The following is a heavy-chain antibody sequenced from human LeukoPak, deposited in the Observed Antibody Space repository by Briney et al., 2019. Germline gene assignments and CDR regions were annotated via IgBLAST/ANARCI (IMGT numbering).Heavy chain of an antibody. V-gene: IGHV1-69*01. CDR3: ARVDIVVVPAAIVRSYYYYMDV. D-gene: IGHD2-2*03. Sequence: SVKVSCKASGGTFSSYAISWVRQAPGQGLEWMGGIIPIFGTANYAQKFQGRVTITADESTSTAYMELRSLRSDDTAVYYCARVDIVVVPAAIVRSYYYYMDVWGKGTTVTVSS. CDR2: IIPIFGTA. CDR1: GGTFSSYA. J-gene: IGHJ6*03.